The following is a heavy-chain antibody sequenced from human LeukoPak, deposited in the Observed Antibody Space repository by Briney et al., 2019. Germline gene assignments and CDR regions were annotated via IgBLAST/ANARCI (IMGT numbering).Heavy chain of an antibody. D-gene: IGHD4-23*01. CDR3: ARGWLAETTVVTPYNY. CDR1: GGTFSSYD. CDR2: ITPMFGTP. J-gene: IGHJ4*02. Sequence: ASVKVSCKASGGTFSSYDISWVRQAPGQGLEWMGGITPMFGTPNYAQKSQGRVTITADESTSTVYMELSSLRSEDTAVYYCARGWLAETTVVTPYNYWGQGTPVAVSS. V-gene: IGHV1-69*13.